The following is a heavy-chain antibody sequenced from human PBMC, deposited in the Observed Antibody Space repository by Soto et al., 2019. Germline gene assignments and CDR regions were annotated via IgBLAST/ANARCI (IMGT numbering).Heavy chain of an antibody. J-gene: IGHJ4*02. V-gene: IGHV1-18*01. Sequence: ASVKVSCKASGYTFTNYGISWVRQAPGQGFEWMGWTSGYIGNTNYGQKFQGRVTLTTDTSTSTAYMELTRLRSDDTAVYYCARGGFRGAVNMNKYFDYWGQGTQVTVSS. D-gene: IGHD4-17*01. CDR1: GYTFTNYG. CDR2: TSGYIGNT. CDR3: ARGGFRGAVNMNKYFDY.